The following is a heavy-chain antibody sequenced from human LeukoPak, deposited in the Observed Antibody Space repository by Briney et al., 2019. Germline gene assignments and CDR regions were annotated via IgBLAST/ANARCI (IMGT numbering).Heavy chain of an antibody. D-gene: IGHD1-26*01. CDR2: IYHSGST. V-gene: IGHV4-38-2*01. Sequence: SETLSLTCSVSGYSISSGNYWGWIRLPPGKGLQWIGSIYHSGSTYYNPSLKSRVTIFVDTSKNQFSLKLSSVTAADTAVYYCARRKVGAPPPPLRAAPNFDYWGQGTLVTVSS. CDR3: ARRKVGAPPPPLRAAPNFDY. J-gene: IGHJ4*02. CDR1: GYSISSGNY.